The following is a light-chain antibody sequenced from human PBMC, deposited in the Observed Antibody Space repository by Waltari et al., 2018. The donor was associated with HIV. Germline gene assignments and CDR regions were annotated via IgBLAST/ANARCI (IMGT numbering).Light chain of an antibody. CDR3: CSYGGSHTYYV. CDR1: PSDLGGYVS. V-gene: IGLV2-11*01. Sequence: QSVLTLPRSVSGPFGQQVTISCTRSPSDLGGYVSVSWYQKHPDTAHKLIIYDIIHRPAGVPDRFSSSKSGTTASLTISDLRAEDEAQYYCCSYGGSHTYYVFGTGTMVTV. CDR2: DII. J-gene: IGLJ1*01.